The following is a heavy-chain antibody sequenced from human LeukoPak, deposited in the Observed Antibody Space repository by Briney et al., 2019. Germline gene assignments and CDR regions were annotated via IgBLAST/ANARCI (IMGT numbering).Heavy chain of an antibody. V-gene: IGHV1-2*02. J-gene: IGHJ4*02. D-gene: IGHD3-10*01. Sequence: ASVKVSCKASGYTFTGYYMHWVRQAPGQGLEWMGWINPNSGGTNYAQKFQGRVTMTRGTSISTAYMELSRLRSDDTAVYYCARERITMVRGDTVQDFDYWGQGTLVTVSS. CDR1: GYTFTGYY. CDR2: INPNSGGT. CDR3: ARERITMVRGDTVQDFDY.